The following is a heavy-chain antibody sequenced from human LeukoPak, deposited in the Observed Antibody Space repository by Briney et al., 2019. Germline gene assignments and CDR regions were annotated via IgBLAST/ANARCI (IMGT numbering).Heavy chain of an antibody. V-gene: IGHV4-59*08. D-gene: IGHD3-22*01. CDR3: ARHYYDSSGYYFFDY. CDR2: IYYSGNT. Sequence: SETLSLICTVSGDSISGYYWSWIRQPPGKGLEYIGFIYYSGNTNYNPSLKSRVTMSVDTSNNQFSLRLTSVTAADTAVYYCARHYYDSSGYYFFDYWGQGILVTVPS. CDR1: GDSISGYY. J-gene: IGHJ4*02.